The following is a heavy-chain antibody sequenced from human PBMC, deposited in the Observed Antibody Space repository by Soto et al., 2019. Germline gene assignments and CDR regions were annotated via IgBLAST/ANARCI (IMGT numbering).Heavy chain of an antibody. V-gene: IGHV1-69*01. J-gene: IGHJ3*02. CDR1: GGAFSRYA. Sequence: QVLLVQSGAEVKKPGSSVKVSCKASGGAFSRYAISWVRQAPGQGLEWVGGILPMYGTPVSAQKLQGRVTLTAGEATTEAYMELSGLRYEDTAFYYWAKVCEYQILEVADLDICGQGTMVTVS. CDR3: AKVCEYQILEVADLDI. D-gene: IGHD2-2*01. CDR2: ILPMYGTP.